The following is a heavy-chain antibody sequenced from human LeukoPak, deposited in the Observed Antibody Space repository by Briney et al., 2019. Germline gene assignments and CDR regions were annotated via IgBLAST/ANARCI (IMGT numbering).Heavy chain of an antibody. CDR1: GYTFTGYY. Sequence: ASVKVSCKASGYTFTGYYMHWVRQAPGQGLEWMRRINPNSGGTNYAQKFQGRVTMTRDTSISTAYMELSRLRSDDTAVYYCARGSGYDPGSPFDYWGQGTLVTVSS. CDR2: INPNSGGT. J-gene: IGHJ4*02. V-gene: IGHV1-2*06. D-gene: IGHD5-12*01. CDR3: ARGSGYDPGSPFDY.